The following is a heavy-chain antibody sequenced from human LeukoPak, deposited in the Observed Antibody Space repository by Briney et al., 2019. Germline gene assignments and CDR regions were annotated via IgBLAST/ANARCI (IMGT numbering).Heavy chain of an antibody. D-gene: IGHD5-12*01. J-gene: IGHJ4*02. V-gene: IGHV4-39*01. CDR3: AKAFIVATISPFDY. CDR1: GGSISSSSYY. CDR2: IYYSGST. Sequence: SETLSLTCTVSGGSISSSSYYWGWIRQPPGKGLEWIGSIYYSGSTYYNPSLKSRVTISVDTSKNQFSLKLSSVTAADTAVYYCAKAFIVATISPFDYWGQGTLVTVSS.